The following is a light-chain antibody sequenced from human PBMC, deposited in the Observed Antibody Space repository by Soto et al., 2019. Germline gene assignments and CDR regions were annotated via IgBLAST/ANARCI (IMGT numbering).Light chain of an antibody. Sequence: DIQMTQSPSSLSASVGDRVTITCRASQSIYNYLNWYQQKPGKAPQLLIFAASSLRSGVPSRFSGSESGTDFTLTISSLQPEDFATYYCQQSYSTPRTFGQGTKVDIK. CDR2: AAS. CDR1: QSIYNY. J-gene: IGKJ1*01. CDR3: QQSYSTPRT. V-gene: IGKV1-39*01.